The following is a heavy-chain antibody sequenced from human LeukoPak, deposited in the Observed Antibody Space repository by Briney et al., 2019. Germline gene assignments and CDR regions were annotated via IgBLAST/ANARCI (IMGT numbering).Heavy chain of an antibody. CDR1: GYTFTSYG. CDR2: ISAYNGNT. V-gene: IGHV1-18*01. Sequence: ASVKVSCKASGYTFTSYGISWVRQAPGQGLEWMGWISAYNGNTNYAQKLQGRVTMTTDTSTSTAYMELSSLRSEDTAVYYCARDPTYYYDSSGYPGLGAFDIWGQGTMVTVSS. CDR3: ARDPTYYYDSSGYPGLGAFDI. D-gene: IGHD3-22*01. J-gene: IGHJ3*02.